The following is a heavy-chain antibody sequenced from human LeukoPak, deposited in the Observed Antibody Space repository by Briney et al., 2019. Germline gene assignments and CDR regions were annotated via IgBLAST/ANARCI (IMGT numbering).Heavy chain of an antibody. D-gene: IGHD3-10*01. V-gene: IGHV3-43D*03. Sequence: GGSLRLSCAASGFTFDDYAMHWVRQAPGKGLEWVSLITWDAGSTYYADSVKGRFTISRDNSKNSLYLQMNSLRAEDTALYYCATSSGSYEYWGQGTLVTVSS. CDR1: GFTFDDYA. CDR2: ITWDAGST. CDR3: ATSSGSYEY. J-gene: IGHJ4*02.